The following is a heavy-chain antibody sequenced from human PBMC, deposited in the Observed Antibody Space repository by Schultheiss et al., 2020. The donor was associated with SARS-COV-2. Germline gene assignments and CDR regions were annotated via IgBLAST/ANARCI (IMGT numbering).Heavy chain of an antibody. CDR2: INHSGST. V-gene: IGHV4-34*01. CDR3: ARSGRGGYSYGYYYYGMDV. Sequence: SETLSLTCAVYGGSFSGYYWSWIRQPPGKGLEWIGEINHSGSTNYNPSLKSRVTISVDTSKNQFSLKLSSVTAADTAVYYCARSGRGGYSYGYYYYGMDVWGQGTTVTVSS. CDR1: GGSFSGYY. J-gene: IGHJ6*02. D-gene: IGHD5-18*01.